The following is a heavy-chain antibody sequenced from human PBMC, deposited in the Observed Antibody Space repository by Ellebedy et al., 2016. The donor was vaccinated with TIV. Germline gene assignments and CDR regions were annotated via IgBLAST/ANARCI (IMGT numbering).Heavy chain of an antibody. CDR3: ARDVSYYYDSSGYFARYYYYYGMDV. CDR2: INPNSGGT. J-gene: IGHJ6*02. CDR1: GYTFTGYY. Sequence: ASVKVSCKASGYTFTGYYMYWVRQAPGQGLEWMGWINPNSGGTNYAQKFQGRVTMTRDTSISTAYMELSRLRSDDTAVYYCARDVSYYYDSSGYFARYYYYYGMDVWGQGTTVTVSS. V-gene: IGHV1-2*02. D-gene: IGHD3-22*01.